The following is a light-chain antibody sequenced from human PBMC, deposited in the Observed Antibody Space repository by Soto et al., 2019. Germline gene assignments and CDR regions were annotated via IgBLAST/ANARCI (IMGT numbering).Light chain of an antibody. CDR3: LQHFNFSWT. V-gene: IGKV1-6*01. CDR1: RDIGND. J-gene: IGKJ1*01. Sequence: AIQMTQSPSSLSASVGDRVTITCRASRDIGNDLGWYQQKPGKAPKHLIFAASNLQSGVPSRFSSGGSGTDFTLTISSLQADDFATYYCLQHFNFSWTFGQGTKVETK. CDR2: AAS.